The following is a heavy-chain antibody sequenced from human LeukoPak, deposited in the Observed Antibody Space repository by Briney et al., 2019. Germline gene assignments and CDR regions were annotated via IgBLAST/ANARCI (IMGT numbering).Heavy chain of an antibody. CDR2: INPKSGAS. CDR1: GYKFSDYY. Sequence: GASVKVSCKASGYKFSDYYIHWVRQAPGQGLEWMGWINPKSGASSSAQSFQGRATMTRDTSLNTLYMELSRLKSDDTAVYFCARGTVTTSFVLSGWFDPWGPGALVTVSS. CDR3: ARGTVTTSFVLSGWFDP. D-gene: IGHD4-17*01. V-gene: IGHV1-2*02. J-gene: IGHJ5*02.